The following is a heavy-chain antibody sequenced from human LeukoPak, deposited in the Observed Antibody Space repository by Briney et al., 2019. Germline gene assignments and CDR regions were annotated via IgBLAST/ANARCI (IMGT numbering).Heavy chain of an antibody. CDR1: GFTFRSCA. Sequence: DTPMKPSCASSGFTFRSCAMQWVRHAPGKGLEWVAVISYDGSNKYYADSVKGRFTISRDNSKNTLYLQMNSLRAEDTAVYYCAKPVGDTAMVFDYWGQGTLVTVSS. J-gene: IGHJ4*02. CDR3: AKPVGDTAMVFDY. CDR2: ISYDGSNK. V-gene: IGHV3-30*04. D-gene: IGHD5-18*01.